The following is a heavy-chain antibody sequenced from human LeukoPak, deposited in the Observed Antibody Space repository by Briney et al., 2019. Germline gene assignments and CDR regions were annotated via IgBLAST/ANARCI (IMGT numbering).Heavy chain of an antibody. CDR1: GGSIRSYY. CDR3: ARGAQNYYDSSGYWDY. CDR2: IYYSGST. J-gene: IGHJ4*02. Sequence: SETLSLTCTVSGGSIRSYYWSWIRQPPGKGLEWIGYIYYSGSTNYNPSLKSRVTISVDTSKNQFSLKLSSVTAADTAVYYCARGAQNYYDSSGYWDYWGPGTLVTVSS. V-gene: IGHV4-59*01. D-gene: IGHD3-22*01.